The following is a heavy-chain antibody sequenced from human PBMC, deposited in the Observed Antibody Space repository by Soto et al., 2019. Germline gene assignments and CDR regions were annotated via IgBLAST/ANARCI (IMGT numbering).Heavy chain of an antibody. CDR3: AKVVGDGNDYYDF. J-gene: IGHJ4*02. Sequence: EVQLLESGGGLVQPGGSLRLSCAASGFTFSSCAMGWVRQAPGKGLEWVSNISGNGGYTYYADSVKGRFTISRDTSKKTRYLQRDSLGAEDTAIYYCAKVVGDGNDYYDFWGQGPLVTVSS. V-gene: IGHV3-23*01. D-gene: IGHD3-22*01. CDR2: ISGNGGYT. CDR1: GFTFSSCA.